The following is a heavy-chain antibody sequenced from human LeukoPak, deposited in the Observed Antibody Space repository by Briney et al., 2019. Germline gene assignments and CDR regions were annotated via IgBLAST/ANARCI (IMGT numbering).Heavy chain of an antibody. V-gene: IGHV4-38-2*02. J-gene: IGHJ3*02. CDR3: ARKKNAFDI. CDR1: GYSISSGYY. CDR2: IYHSGRT. Sequence: SETPSLTCTVSGYSISSGYYWGWIRQPPGKGLEWIGSIYHSGRTYYNPSLESRVTISVDTSKNQFSLKLTSVTAADTAVYYCARKKNAFDIWGQGTMVTVSS.